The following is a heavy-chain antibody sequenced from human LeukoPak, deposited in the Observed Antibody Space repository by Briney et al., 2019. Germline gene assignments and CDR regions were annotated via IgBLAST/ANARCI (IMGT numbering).Heavy chain of an antibody. CDR2: ISAYNGNT. CDR3: AREAITISGRAVYYYYGMDV. CDR1: GYTFTSYG. D-gene: IGHD3-3*01. V-gene: IGHV1-18*01. J-gene: IGHJ6*02. Sequence: ASVKVSCKASGYTFTSYGISWVRQAPGQGLEWMGWISAYNGNTNYAQKLQGRVTMTTDTSTSTAYMELRSLRSDDTAVYYCAREAITISGRAVYYYYGMDVWGQGATVTVSS.